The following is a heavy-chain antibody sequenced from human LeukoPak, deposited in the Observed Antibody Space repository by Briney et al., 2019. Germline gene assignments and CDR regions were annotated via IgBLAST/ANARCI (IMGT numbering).Heavy chain of an antibody. V-gene: IGHV1-18*01. J-gene: IGHJ4*02. CDR1: GYSFATYG. D-gene: IGHD6-13*01. Sequence: ASVKPSCKTSGYSFATYGFGWVPKVPGDGLEWIGWISANTGKTRYAPKFQDRVTMTTETSTTTAYMELRSLRLDDTAVYFCAKVAGDRMDYWGQGTLVTVSS. CDR2: ISANTGKT. CDR3: AKVAGDRMDY.